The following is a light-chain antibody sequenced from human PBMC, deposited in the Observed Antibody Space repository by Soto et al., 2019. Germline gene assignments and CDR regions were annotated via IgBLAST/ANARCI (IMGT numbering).Light chain of an antibody. CDR1: SSNIGSKS. CDR2: SNN. CDR3: GAWDDTLNVLV. V-gene: IGLV1-44*01. Sequence: QSVLTQPPSVSGTPGQTVTISCSGSSSNIGSKSVQWYQQLPETAPKLLIYSNNQRPSGVPDRFSGSKSGTSASLAICGLQSEDEAHYYCGAWDDTLNVLVFGGGTQLPS. J-gene: IGLJ2*01.